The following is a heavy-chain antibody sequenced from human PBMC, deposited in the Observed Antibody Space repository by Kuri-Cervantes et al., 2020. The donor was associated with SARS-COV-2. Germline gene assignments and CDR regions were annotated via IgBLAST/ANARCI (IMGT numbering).Heavy chain of an antibody. D-gene: IGHD6-13*01. CDR2: IYYSGST. CDR3: AIAAAGEAFDY. CDR1: GGSVSSGSYY. V-gene: IGHV4-61*01. J-gene: IGHJ4*02. Sequence: SETLSLTCTVSGGSVSSGSYYWSWIRQPPGKGLEWIGYIYYSGSTNYNPSLKSRVTISVDKSKNQFSLKLSSVTAADTAVYYCAIAAAGEAFDYWGQGTQVTVSS.